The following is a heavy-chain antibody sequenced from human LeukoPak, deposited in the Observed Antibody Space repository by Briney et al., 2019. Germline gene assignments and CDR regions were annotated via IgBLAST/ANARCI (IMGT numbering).Heavy chain of an antibody. CDR2: INPNSGGT. CDR3: ARGLVGTDTAADDY. CDR1: GYTFTGYY. J-gene: IGHJ4*02. Sequence: RASAKVSCKASGYTFTGYYMHWVRQAPGQGLEWMGWINPNSGGTNYAQKFQGRVTMTRNTSISTAYMELSSLRSEDTAVYYCARGLVGTDTAADDYWGQGTLVTVSS. V-gene: IGHV1-2*02. D-gene: IGHD6-13*01.